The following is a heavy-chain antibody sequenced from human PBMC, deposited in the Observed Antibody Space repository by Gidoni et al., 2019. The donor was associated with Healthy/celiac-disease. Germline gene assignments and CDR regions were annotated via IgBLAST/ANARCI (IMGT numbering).Heavy chain of an antibody. V-gene: IGHV1-24*01. CDR3: ATEVVGAPLHRGSDAFDI. D-gene: IGHD1-26*01. J-gene: IGHJ3*02. CDR1: GYTLTELS. Sequence: QVQLVQSGAEVKKPGASAKVYCKVSGYTLTELSLHWVRQAPGKGLEWMGGFDPEDGETIYAQKFQGRVTMTEDTSTDTAYMELSSLRSEDTAVYYCATEVVGAPLHRGSDAFDIWGQGTMVTVSS. CDR2: FDPEDGET.